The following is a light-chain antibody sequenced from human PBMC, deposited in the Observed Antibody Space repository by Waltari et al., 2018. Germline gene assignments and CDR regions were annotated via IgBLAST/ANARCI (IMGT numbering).Light chain of an antibody. CDR1: QSVASTY. J-gene: IGKJ1*01. V-gene: IGKV3-20*01. Sequence: EVVLTQSPGTLSLSPGERATLSCRASQSVASTYLAWYQQRPGQAPRLLVYGASNRATGIPDRFSGSGSGTDFTLSISRLEPEDFAVYYCQPHGAYTRTFGPGTKVEIK. CDR2: GAS. CDR3: QPHGAYTRT.